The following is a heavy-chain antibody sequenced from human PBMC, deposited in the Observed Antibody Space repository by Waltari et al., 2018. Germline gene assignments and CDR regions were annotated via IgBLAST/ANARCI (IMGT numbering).Heavy chain of an antibody. CDR3: ARDSMGYYGMDV. J-gene: IGHJ6*02. V-gene: IGHV3-53*01. Sequence: EVQLVESGGGLIQPGGSLRLSCAASGFTVSSNYMSWVRQAPGKGLEWVSVIYSGCSTYYADSVKGRFTISRDNSKNTLYLQMNSLRAEDTAVYYCARDSMGYYGMDVWGQGTTVTVSS. CDR2: IYSGCST. CDR1: GFTVSSNY.